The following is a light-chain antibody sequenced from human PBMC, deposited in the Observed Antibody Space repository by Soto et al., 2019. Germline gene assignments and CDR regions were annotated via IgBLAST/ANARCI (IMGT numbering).Light chain of an antibody. CDR3: ILYSGGYV. Sequence: QAVVTQEPSPTGSPGRTVTLTCASTSGAVTSAYYENWFQQKPRQAPMSLIYDTSNKHSWTPARFSGSLLGGKAARTLSGVQHEDEAEYYWILYSGGYVFGCGTKLTVL. CDR2: DTS. V-gene: IGLV7-43*01. J-gene: IGLJ6*01. CDR1: SGAVTSAYY.